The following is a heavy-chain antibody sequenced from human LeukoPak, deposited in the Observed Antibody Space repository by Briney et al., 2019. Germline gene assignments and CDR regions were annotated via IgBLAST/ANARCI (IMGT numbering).Heavy chain of an antibody. CDR2: ISWNSGSI. CDR1: GFTFDDYA. Sequence: GGSLRLSCAASGFTFDDYAMHWVRQAPGKGLEWVSGISWNSGSIGYADSVKGRFTISRDNSKNTLYLQMNSLTAEDTAVYYCARDSIGGRGAFDIWGQGTMVTVSS. J-gene: IGHJ3*02. CDR3: ARDSIGGRGAFDI. V-gene: IGHV3-9*01. D-gene: IGHD3-10*01.